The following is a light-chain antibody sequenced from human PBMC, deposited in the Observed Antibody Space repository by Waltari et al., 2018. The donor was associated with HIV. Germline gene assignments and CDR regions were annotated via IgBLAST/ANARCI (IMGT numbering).Light chain of an antibody. CDR2: NDI. CDR3: QVWHYTVV. Sequence: SYELTQPFSVSVALGQTARIPCGGSNIGTKDVHWYQQKPGQAPLLLIFNDIHRPSGVPGRFPGSNSRNLATLTISGAQAGDEAAYYCQVWHYTVVFGGGTKVTV. J-gene: IGLJ2*01. CDR1: NIGTKD. V-gene: IGLV3-9*01.